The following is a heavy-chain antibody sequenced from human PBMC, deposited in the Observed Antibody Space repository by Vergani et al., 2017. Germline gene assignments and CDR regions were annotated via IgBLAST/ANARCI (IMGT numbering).Heavy chain of an antibody. CDR3: ARAKRITMIVVVITTHYYFDY. CDR2: IKQDGSEK. D-gene: IGHD3-22*01. J-gene: IGHJ4*02. CDR1: GFTFSSYW. Sequence: EVQLVESGGGLVQPGGSLRLSCAASGFTFSSYWMSWVRQAPGKGLEWVANIKQDGSEKYYVDSVKGRFTISRDNAKNSLYLQMNSLRAEDTAVYYCARAKRITMIVVVITTHYYFDYWGQGTLVTVSS. V-gene: IGHV3-7*04.